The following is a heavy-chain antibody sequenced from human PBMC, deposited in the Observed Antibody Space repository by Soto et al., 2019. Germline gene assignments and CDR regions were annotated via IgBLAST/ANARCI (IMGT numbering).Heavy chain of an antibody. V-gene: IGHV1-18*01. J-gene: IGHJ4*02. CDR1: GYTFNTYA. D-gene: IGHD1-1*01. CDR3: ARVFLPGFLDY. CDR2: ISPNNGRT. Sequence: QIQLVQSGSAVEKPGASVKVSCKASGYTFNTYAITWVRQAPGQGLEWMGWISPNNGRTRYTQSLQDRLTVTTDTSANTAYMELRSLKSDDTAIYYCARVFLPGFLDYWGQGTLVAVSS.